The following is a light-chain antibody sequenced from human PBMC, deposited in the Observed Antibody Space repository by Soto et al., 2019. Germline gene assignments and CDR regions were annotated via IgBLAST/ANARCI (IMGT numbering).Light chain of an antibody. Sequence: SYELTQPPSVSVAPGQTARITCGGNNIGSKSVHWYQQKPGQAPVLVVYDGSDRPSGIPERFSGSNSGNTATLTISRVEAGDEADYYCQVWDSSSDHPGVFGTGTKVTVL. CDR3: QVWDSSSDHPGV. V-gene: IGLV3-21*02. CDR1: NIGSKS. CDR2: DGS. J-gene: IGLJ1*01.